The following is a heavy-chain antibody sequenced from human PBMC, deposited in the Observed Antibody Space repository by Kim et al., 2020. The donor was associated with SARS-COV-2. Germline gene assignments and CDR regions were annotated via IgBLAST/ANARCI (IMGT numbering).Heavy chain of an antibody. V-gene: IGHV4-34*01. J-gene: IGHJ4*02. CDR2: INHSGST. CDR1: GGSFSGYY. CDR3: ARKPRYSNYPFDY. D-gene: IGHD4-4*01. Sequence: SETLSLTCAVYGGSFSGYYWSWIRQPPGKGLEWIGEINHSGSTNYNPSLKSRVTISVDTSKNQFSLKLSSVTAADTAVYYCARKPRYSNYPFDYWGQGTLVTVSS.